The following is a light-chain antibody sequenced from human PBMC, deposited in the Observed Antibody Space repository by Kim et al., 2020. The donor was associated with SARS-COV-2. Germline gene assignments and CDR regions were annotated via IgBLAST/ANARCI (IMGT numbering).Light chain of an antibody. CDR2: DAS. CDR1: QGIKTY. J-gene: IGKJ1*01. CDR3: QQTYNTPVT. V-gene: IGKV1-39*01. Sequence: DIQMTQSPSSLSASVGDRVTITCRASQGIKTYLNWYQQKPGKPPKFLIYDASTLQSGVPSRFSGGGSGTDFTLTIRGLQTEDFETYYCQQTYNTPVTFGQGTKVDIK.